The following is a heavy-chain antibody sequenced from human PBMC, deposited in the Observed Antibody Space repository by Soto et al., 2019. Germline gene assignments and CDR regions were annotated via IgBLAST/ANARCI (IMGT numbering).Heavy chain of an antibody. CDR3: ARDYGDGYYYFAL. J-gene: IGHJ4*02. Sequence: HVQLVESGGGVVQPGRSLRLSCAASGFTFSDYTMHWVLQAPGKELEWVALMSSDGGNTHYTDSVKGRFTISRDNSKNTLYLQMDSLRPEDTTVYYCARDYGDGYYYFALWGQGTLVTVSS. CDR1: GFTFSDYT. V-gene: IGHV3-30-3*01. D-gene: IGHD5-12*01. CDR2: MSSDGGNT.